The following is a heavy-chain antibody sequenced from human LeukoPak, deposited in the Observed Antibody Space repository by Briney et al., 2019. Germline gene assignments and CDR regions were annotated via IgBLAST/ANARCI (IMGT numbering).Heavy chain of an antibody. V-gene: IGHV3-21*01. Sequence: GGSLRLSCAASGFTFSSYTMNWVRQAPGKGLEWVSSISSSSSYIYHADSEKGRFTISRDNAKNSLYLQMNSLRAEDTGVYYCARDLQQLALWGQGTLVTVSS. D-gene: IGHD6-13*01. J-gene: IGHJ4*02. CDR1: GFTFSSYT. CDR3: ARDLQQLAL. CDR2: ISSSSSYI.